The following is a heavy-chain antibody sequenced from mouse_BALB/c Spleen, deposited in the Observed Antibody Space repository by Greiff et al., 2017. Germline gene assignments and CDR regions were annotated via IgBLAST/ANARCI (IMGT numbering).Heavy chain of an antibody. J-gene: IGHJ3*01. CDR2: INSNGGST. Sequence: DVMLVESGGGLVQPGGSLKLSCAASGFTFSSYGMSWVRQTPDKRLELVATINSNGGSTYYPDSVKGRFTISRDNAKNTLYLQMSSLKSEDTAMYYCATSLLRGFAYWGQGTLVTVSA. V-gene: IGHV5-6-3*01. CDR3: ATSLLRGFAY. CDR1: GFTFSSYG. D-gene: IGHD1-1*01.